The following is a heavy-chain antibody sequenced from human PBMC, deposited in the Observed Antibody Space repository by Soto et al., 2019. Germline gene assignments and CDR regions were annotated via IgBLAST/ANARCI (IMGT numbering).Heavy chain of an antibody. CDR3: TRAYGAETFDF. Sequence: GASVKFSCKASGYTFNNYDIHWVRQAPGHGLEWMGWMNPNSGNTGYAQNFRGRVTMTQNTAIGTAYMELSSLRSDDTATYYCTRAYGAETFDFWGQGTRVTVSS. D-gene: IGHD3-10*01. V-gene: IGHV1-8*02. CDR2: MNPNSGNT. CDR1: GYTFNNYD. J-gene: IGHJ5*01.